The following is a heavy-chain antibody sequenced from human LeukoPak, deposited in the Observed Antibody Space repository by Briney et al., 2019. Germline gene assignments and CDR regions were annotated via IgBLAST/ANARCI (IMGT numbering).Heavy chain of an antibody. J-gene: IGHJ4*02. V-gene: IGHV4-59*11. CDR3: ASMYSSSLRSFDY. Sequence: TSETLSFTCTVSGGSISSHYWSWIRQPPGKGLEWIGYIYYSGSTNYNPSLKSRVTISVDTSKNQFSLKLSSVTAADTAVYYCASMYSSSLRSFDYWGQGTLVTVSS. D-gene: IGHD6-6*01. CDR1: GGSISSHY. CDR2: IYYSGST.